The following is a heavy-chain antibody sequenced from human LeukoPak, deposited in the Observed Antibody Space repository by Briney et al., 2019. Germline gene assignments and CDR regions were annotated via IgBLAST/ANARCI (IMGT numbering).Heavy chain of an antibody. J-gene: IGHJ6*02. D-gene: IGHD3-10*01. CDR2: ISGSGGGT. Sequence: GGSLRLSCAASGFTFSSYAMSWVRQAPGKGLEWVSAISGSGGGTYYADSVKGRFTISRDNSKNTLYLQMNSLRAEDTAVYYCAKDLLWFGELFKYYYYGMDVWGQGTTVTVSS. CDR1: GFTFSSYA. V-gene: IGHV3-23*01. CDR3: AKDLLWFGELFKYYYYGMDV.